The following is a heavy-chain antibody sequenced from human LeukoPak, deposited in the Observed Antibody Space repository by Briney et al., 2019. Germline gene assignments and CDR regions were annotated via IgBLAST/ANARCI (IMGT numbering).Heavy chain of an antibody. D-gene: IGHD3-22*01. Sequence: GGSLRLSCAASGFTFSRYWMSWVRQAPGKGLEWVANIKQDGSEKYYVDSVKGRFTISRDNAKNSLYLQMNSLRAEDTAVYYCARDRNYYDSSKGVYLHYWGQGTLVTVSS. V-gene: IGHV3-7*01. CDR1: GFTFSRYW. J-gene: IGHJ1*01. CDR2: IKQDGSEK. CDR3: ARDRNYYDSSKGVYLHY.